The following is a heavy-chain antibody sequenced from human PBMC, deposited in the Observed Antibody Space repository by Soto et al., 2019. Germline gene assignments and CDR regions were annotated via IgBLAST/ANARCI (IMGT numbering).Heavy chain of an antibody. CDR2: IYYSGTT. Sequence: SETLSLTCAVYGGSFSGYYWSWIRQPPGKGLEWIGYIYYSGTTYYNPSLKSRVTMSVDTSKNQFSLKLTSVTAVDTAVYYCARRAIQGPIDYWGQGTLVTSPQ. V-gene: IGHV4-34*10. CDR3: ARRAIQGPIDY. CDR1: GGSFSGYY. J-gene: IGHJ4*02.